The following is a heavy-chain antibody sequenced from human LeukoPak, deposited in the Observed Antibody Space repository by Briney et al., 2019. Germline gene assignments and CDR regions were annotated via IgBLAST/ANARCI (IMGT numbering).Heavy chain of an antibody. CDR2: IYHSGST. V-gene: IGHV4-4*02. CDR3: ARRSGYCSSNSGCQFDY. D-gene: IGHD2-2*01. J-gene: IGHJ4*02. CDR1: GGSISSSNW. Sequence: PSETLSLTCAISGGSISSSNWWSWVRQPPGEGLEWSGEIYHSGSTNYNPSLKSRVTISVDKSKTQFSLKLSSVTAADTAVYYCARRSGYCSSNSGCQFDYRGQGTLVTVSS.